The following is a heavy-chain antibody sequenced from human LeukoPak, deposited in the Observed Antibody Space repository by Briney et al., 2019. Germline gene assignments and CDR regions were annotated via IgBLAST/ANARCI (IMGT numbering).Heavy chain of an antibody. CDR1: GFTFSSYA. V-gene: IGHV3-7*01. J-gene: IGHJ3*02. CDR2: IKQDGSEK. Sequence: GGSLRLSCAASGFTFSSYAMSWVRQAPGKGLEWLANIKQDGSEKYYIDPVKGRFTISRDNAKNSLYLQLNSLRVGDTAVYFCARAGYSAAFDIWGRGTVVTVSS. D-gene: IGHD2-15*01. CDR3: ARAGYSAAFDI.